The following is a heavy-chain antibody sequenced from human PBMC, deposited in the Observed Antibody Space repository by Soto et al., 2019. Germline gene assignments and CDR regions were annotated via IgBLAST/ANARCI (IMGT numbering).Heavy chain of an antibody. J-gene: IGHJ3*02. CDR2: TYYSGII. Sequence: QSLTYGVCGDTISTGGYSWAWIRQPPGKALEWIGHTYYSGIIYYNPSLKSRVTMSRDTSKNQFSLKLDSVTAADTAVYYCAREVGEVDYSSSSDAFDIWGQGTMVTVSS. CDR1: GDTISTGGYS. CDR3: AREVGEVDYSSSSDAFDI. D-gene: IGHD6-6*01. V-gene: IGHV4-30-2*05.